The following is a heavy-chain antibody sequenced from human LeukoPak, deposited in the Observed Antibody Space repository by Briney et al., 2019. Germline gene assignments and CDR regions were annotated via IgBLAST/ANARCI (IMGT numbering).Heavy chain of an antibody. V-gene: IGHV1-2*02. D-gene: IGHD1-1*01. CDR3: ARGPYNTYPEDY. CDR1: GYTFTGYY. J-gene: IGHJ4*02. Sequence: ASVKVSCKTSGYTFTGYYLHWVRQAPGQGLEWMGWISPNTGATKYAQKFQGRVAMTRDTSISIAYMELSRLRSDDTAVYYCARGPYNTYPEDYWGQGTLVTVSS. CDR2: ISPNTGAT.